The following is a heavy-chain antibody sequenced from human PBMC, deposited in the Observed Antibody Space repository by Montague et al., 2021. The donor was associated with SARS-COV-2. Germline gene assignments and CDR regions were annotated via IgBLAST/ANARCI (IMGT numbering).Heavy chain of an antibody. CDR1: GFTFSSYS. Sequence: SLRLSCAASGFTFSSYSMNWVRQAPGKGLEWVSSISSSSSYIYYADSVKGRFTISRDNAKNSLYLQMNSLRAEDTAVYYCARSHELWFGENPQGPGAFDIWGQGTVVTVSS. V-gene: IGHV3-21*01. CDR2: ISSSSSYI. D-gene: IGHD3-10*01. J-gene: IGHJ3*02. CDR3: ARSHELWFGENPQGPGAFDI.